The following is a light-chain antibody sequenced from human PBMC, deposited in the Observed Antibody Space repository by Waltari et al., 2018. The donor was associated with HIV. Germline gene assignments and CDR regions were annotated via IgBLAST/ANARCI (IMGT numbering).Light chain of an antibody. CDR3: ASYTSNHTLL. CDR1: SGAFSISNL. Sequence: HSALTQPASVSASPGQSITISCTGTSGAFSISNLVSWYQQRPGKVPQVIIYEVISRPSGVSNRFSGSKSGNTASLTISGLQAEDEADYYCASYTSNHTLLFGGGTKVTVL. V-gene: IGLV2-14*01. CDR2: EVI. J-gene: IGLJ2*01.